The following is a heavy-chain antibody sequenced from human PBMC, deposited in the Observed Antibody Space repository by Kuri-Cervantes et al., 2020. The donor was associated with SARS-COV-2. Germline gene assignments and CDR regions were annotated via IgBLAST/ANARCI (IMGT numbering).Heavy chain of an antibody. CDR2: IYHSGST. D-gene: IGHD2-2*01. CDR3: ARVWCSSTSCYYFDY. V-gene: IGHV4-38-2*01. Sequence: SQTLSLTCAVSGYSISSGHYWGWIRQPPGKGLEWIGSIYHSGSTYYNPSLKSRVTISVDTSKNQFSLKLSSVTAADTAVYYCARVWCSSTSCYYFDYWGQGTLVTVSS. CDR1: GYSISSGHY. J-gene: IGHJ4*02.